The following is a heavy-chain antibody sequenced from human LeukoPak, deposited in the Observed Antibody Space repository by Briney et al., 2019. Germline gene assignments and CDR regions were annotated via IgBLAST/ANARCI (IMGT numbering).Heavy chain of an antibody. V-gene: IGHV3-30*18. CDR2: ILYDGNNK. Sequence: GGSLRLSCAASDFSFSNYGMHWVRQAPGKGLEWVAVILYDGNNKHYAESVKGRFTISRDNSNNMLYLQMNSLRPEDTAVYYCAKDRLFGSGMNGPHYYYGMDVWGQGTTVTVSS. J-gene: IGHJ6*02. D-gene: IGHD1-26*01. CDR1: DFSFSNYG. CDR3: AKDRLFGSGMNGPHYYYGMDV.